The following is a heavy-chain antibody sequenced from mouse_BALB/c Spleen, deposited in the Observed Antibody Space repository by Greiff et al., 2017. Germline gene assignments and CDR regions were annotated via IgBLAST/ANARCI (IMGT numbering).Heavy chain of an antibody. D-gene: IGHD1-1*01. CDR2: ISDGGSYT. Sequence: EVKLVESGGGLVKPGGSLKLSCAASGFTFSDYYMYWVRQTPEKRLEWVATISDGGSYTYYPDSVKGRFTISRDNAKNNLYLQMSSLKSEDTAMYYCAREGLYGSRDYFDYWGQGTTLTVSS. CDR3: AREGLYGSRDYFDY. V-gene: IGHV5-4*02. J-gene: IGHJ2*01. CDR1: GFTFSDYY.